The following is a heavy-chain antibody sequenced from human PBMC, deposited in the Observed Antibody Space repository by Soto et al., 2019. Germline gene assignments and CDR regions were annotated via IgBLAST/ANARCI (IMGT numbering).Heavy chain of an antibody. CDR1: GGSISSGGYY. Sequence: QVQLQESGPGLVKPSQTLSLTCTVSGGSISSGGYYWSWIRQHPGKGLEWIGYIDYSGSTYYNPXXXXXXXXXXXXXXXXXXXXXXXXXXXXXXXXXXXXXXXXXXXXFDYWGQGTLVTVSS. CDR3: XXXXXXXXXXFDY. V-gene: IGHV4-31*01. J-gene: IGHJ4*02. CDR2: IDYSGST.